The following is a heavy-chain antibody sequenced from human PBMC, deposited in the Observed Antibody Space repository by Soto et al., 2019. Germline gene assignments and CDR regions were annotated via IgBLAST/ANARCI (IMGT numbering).Heavy chain of an antibody. J-gene: IGHJ4*02. CDR3: VSQQWRAPV. CDR1: GFPFSNYG. Sequence: QVQLVESGGGVVEPGRSLRLSCAASGFPFSNYGMHWVRQAPGKGLEWMAVISFDGHDQDYADSVKGRFTISRDNSKSSLYPQMNTPSAEDRAVYYWVSQQWRAPVGGQGPLAPFSS. D-gene: IGHD6-19*01. V-gene: IGHV3-30*03. CDR2: ISFDGHDQ.